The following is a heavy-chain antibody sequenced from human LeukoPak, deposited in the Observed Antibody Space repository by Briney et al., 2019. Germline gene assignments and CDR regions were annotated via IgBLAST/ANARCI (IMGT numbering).Heavy chain of an antibody. CDR1: GYGFTSYW. CDR3: ARTRDDSSGYYQYYFDY. J-gene: IGHJ4*02. Sequence: GESLKISCKGSGYGFTSYWIARVRQMPGKGLEWRGIMFPGDSDTRYSPSFQGQVTISADKSISTAYLQWSSLKASDTAMYYCARTRDDSSGYYQYYFDYWGQGTLVTVSS. V-gene: IGHV5-51*01. D-gene: IGHD3-22*01. CDR2: MFPGDSDT.